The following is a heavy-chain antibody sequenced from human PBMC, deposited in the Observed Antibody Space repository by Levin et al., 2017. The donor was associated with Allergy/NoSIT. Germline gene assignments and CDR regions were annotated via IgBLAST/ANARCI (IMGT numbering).Heavy chain of an antibody. CDR3: AKDGTVAGPPGYGMDV. D-gene: IGHD6-19*01. J-gene: IGHJ6*02. CDR2: ISGSGGST. Sequence: TGGSLRLSCAASGFTFSSYAMSWVRQAPGKGLEWVSAISGSGGSTYYADSVKGRFTISRDNSKNTLYLQMNSLRAEDTAVYYCAKDGTVAGPPGYGMDVWGQGTTVTVSS. CDR1: GFTFSSYA. V-gene: IGHV3-23*01.